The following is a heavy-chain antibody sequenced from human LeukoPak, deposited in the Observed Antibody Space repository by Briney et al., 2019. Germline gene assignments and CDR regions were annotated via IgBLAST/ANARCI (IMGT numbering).Heavy chain of an antibody. CDR1: GYTFTTSG. V-gene: IGHV1-18*01. CDR2: ISTYNGNT. J-gene: IGHJ4*02. Sequence: GASVRVSCKASGYTFTTSGISWVRQAPGQGLEWMGWISTYNGNTNYAQKLQGRVTMTTDTSTSTAYMELRSLRSDDTAVYYCARDADYCGSDCELTYWGQGTLVTVSS. D-gene: IGHD2-21*02. CDR3: ARDADYCGSDCELTY.